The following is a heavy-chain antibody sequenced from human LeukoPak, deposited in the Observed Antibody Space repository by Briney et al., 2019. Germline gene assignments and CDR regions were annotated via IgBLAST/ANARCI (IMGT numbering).Heavy chain of an antibody. CDR1: GFTFSSYA. V-gene: IGHV3-23*01. D-gene: IGHD6-19*01. Sequence: GGSLRLSCAASGFTFSSYAMSWVRQAPGKGLEWVSAISGSGGSTYYADSVKGRFTISRDNSKNTLYLQMNSLRAEDTAVYYCANGGAVAGHFWGDYYYGMDVWGQGTTVTVSS. CDR2: ISGSGGST. J-gene: IGHJ6*02. CDR3: ANGGAVAGHFWGDYYYGMDV.